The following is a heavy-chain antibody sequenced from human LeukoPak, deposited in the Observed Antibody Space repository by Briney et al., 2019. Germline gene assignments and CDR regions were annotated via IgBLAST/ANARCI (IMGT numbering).Heavy chain of an antibody. V-gene: IGHV1-18*01. CDR1: GYTLTSYG. Sequence: ASVKVSCKASGYTLTSYGISWVRQAPGQGLEWMGWISAYNGNTNYAQKLQGRVTMTTDTSTSTAYMELSSLRSEDTAVYYCAADVGEFGELLVYDYWGQGTLLTVSS. CDR3: AADVGEFGELLVYDY. D-gene: IGHD3-10*01. CDR2: ISAYNGNT. J-gene: IGHJ4*02.